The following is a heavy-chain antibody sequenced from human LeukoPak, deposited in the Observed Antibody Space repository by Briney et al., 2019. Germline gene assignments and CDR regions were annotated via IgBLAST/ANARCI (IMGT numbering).Heavy chain of an antibody. D-gene: IGHD6-19*01. CDR2: IKQDGSEK. CDR1: GFTFSNAW. CDR3: ARETITPDWQWLVPLYYFDY. J-gene: IGHJ4*02. Sequence: GESLRLSCAASGFTFSNAWMSWVRQAPGKGLEWVANIKQDGSEKYYVDSVKGRFTISRDSAKNSLYLQMNSLRAEDTAVYYCARETITPDWQWLVPLYYFDYWGQGTLVTVSS. V-gene: IGHV3-7*01.